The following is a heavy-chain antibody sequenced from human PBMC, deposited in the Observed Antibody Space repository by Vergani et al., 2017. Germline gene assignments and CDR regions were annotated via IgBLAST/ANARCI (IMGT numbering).Heavy chain of an antibody. CDR1: GGTFSSYA. Sequence: QVQLVQSGAEVKKPGASVKVSCKASGGTFSSYAISWVRQAPGQGLEWMGGIIPIFGTANYAQKFQGRVTITADESTSTAYMELSSLRSEDTAVYYCARVVYYDFWSGYWGYYMDVWGKGTTVTVSS. V-gene: IGHV1-69*01. CDR3: ARVVYYDFWSGYWGYYMDV. CDR2: IIPIFGTA. D-gene: IGHD3-3*01. J-gene: IGHJ6*03.